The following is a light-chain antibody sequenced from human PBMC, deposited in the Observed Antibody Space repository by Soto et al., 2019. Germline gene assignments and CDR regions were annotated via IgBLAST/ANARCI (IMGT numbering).Light chain of an antibody. CDR1: SSDVGGYNY. CDR3: SSYTTSNTRQIV. CDR2: DVS. J-gene: IGLJ1*01. V-gene: IGLV2-14*01. Sequence: QSALTQPASVSGSPGQSITISCTGTSSDVGGYNYVSWYQQHPGKAPKFMIYDVSNRPSGVSNRLSGANSGNTASPTISGLHTDDEDDYYCSSYTTSNTRQIVFGTGTKLTVL.